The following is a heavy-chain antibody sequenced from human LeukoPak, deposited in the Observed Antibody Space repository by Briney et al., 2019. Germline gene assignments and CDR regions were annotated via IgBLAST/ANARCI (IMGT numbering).Heavy chain of an antibody. Sequence: SETLSLTCAVSGYSISSGYYWGWIRQPPGKGLEWIGSVYHSGSTYYNPSLKSRVTISVDTSKNQFSLKLSSVTAADTAVYYCARGRGAARPGYWGQGTLVTVSS. CDR3: ARGRGAARPGY. CDR2: VYHSGST. CDR1: GYSISSGYY. J-gene: IGHJ4*02. V-gene: IGHV4-38-2*01. D-gene: IGHD6-6*01.